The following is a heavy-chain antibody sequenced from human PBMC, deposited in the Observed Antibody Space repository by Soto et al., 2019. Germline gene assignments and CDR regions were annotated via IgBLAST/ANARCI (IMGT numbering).Heavy chain of an antibody. CDR3: ARDHPHSYGVYYFDY. Sequence: LEPQSLPYTVSGGKIRDLCGSCIIQPPGKGLEWIGYVYSSGSTHYNPSLQSRVTISADTSKNQVSLKVNSVTAADTAVYYCARDHPHSYGVYYFDYWGHGTPVTVSS. V-gene: IGHV4-59*11. D-gene: IGHD5-18*01. CDR1: GGKIRDLC. J-gene: IGHJ4*01. CDR2: VYSSGST.